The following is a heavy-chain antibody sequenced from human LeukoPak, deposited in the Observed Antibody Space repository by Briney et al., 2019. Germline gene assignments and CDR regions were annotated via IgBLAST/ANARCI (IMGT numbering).Heavy chain of an antibody. D-gene: IGHD3-22*01. CDR3: ARERIDYFDSSGYSGYFDY. Sequence: PSETLSLTCAVSGYSISSGYYWGWIRQPPGRGLEWIGSIYHSGSTYYNPSLKSRVTISVDTSQNQFSLKLSSVTAADTAVYYCARERIDYFDSSGYSGYFDYWGQGTLVTVSS. CDR1: GYSISSGYY. V-gene: IGHV4-38-2*02. CDR2: IYHSGST. J-gene: IGHJ4*02.